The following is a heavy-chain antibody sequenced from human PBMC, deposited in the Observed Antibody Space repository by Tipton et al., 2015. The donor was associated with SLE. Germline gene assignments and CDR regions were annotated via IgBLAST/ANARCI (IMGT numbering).Heavy chain of an antibody. V-gene: IGHV4-59*01. J-gene: IGHJ5*02. CDR1: GGSIRTYY. CDR2: MYHSGIT. CDR3: ARGTPFMEWERNWFDP. Sequence: TLSLTCSVSGGSIRTYYWSWIRQPPGKGLEWIGYMYHSGITNYNPSLYSRVTISVDTSKNQFSLKMNSVTAADMAVYYCARGTPFMEWERNWFDPWGQGTLVTVSS. D-gene: IGHD1-26*01.